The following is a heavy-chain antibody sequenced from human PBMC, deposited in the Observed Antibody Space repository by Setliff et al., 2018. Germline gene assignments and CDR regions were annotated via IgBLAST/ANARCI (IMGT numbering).Heavy chain of an antibody. D-gene: IGHD3-3*01. CDR3: ARLSGFLYMDV. J-gene: IGHJ6*03. CDR1: DDSISSRHYY. V-gene: IGHV4-61*02. CDR2: IYTSVSGSN. Sequence: PSETLSLTCTVSDDSISSRHYYWSWIRQPAGKGLEWIGRIYTSVSGSNKYNPSLKSRVTISVDTSKNQFSLMLSSVTAADTAVYYCARLSGFLYMDVWGKGTTVTVSS.